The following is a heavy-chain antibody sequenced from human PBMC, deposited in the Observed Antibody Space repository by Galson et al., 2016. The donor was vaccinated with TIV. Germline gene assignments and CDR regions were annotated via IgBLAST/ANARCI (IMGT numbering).Heavy chain of an antibody. CDR3: ARGTEVGATAYWYFDL. V-gene: IGHV1-69*04. J-gene: IGHJ2*01. CDR1: GGTFSNYA. CDR2: IIPILGIA. Sequence: SVKASCKASGGTFSNYAISWVRQAPGQGLEWMGRIIPILGIANYAEKTQGRATITADKSTSTAYMELSSLRSDDTAVYYCARGTEVGATAYWYFDLWGRGTLVTVSS. D-gene: IGHD1-26*01.